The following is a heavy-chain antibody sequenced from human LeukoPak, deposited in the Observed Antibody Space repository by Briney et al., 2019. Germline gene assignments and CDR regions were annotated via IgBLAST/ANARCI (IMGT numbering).Heavy chain of an antibody. V-gene: IGHV4-39*01. Sequence: SETLSLTCTVSGGSISSSSYYWGWIRQPPGKGLEWIGSISYSGSTYYNPSLKSRVTISVDRSKNQFSLKLSSVTAADTAVYYCARHTYYDSSGFSPNFVDYWGQGTLVTVSS. D-gene: IGHD3-22*01. CDR3: ARHTYYDSSGFSPNFVDY. CDR2: ISYSGST. J-gene: IGHJ4*02. CDR1: GGSISSSSYY.